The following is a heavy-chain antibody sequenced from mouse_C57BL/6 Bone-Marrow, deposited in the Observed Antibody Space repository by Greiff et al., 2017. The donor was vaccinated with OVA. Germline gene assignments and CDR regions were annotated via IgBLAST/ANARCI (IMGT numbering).Heavy chain of an antibody. J-gene: IGHJ2*01. Sequence: EVQLQQSGPELVKPGASVKISCKASGYSFTGYYMNWVKQSPEQSLEWIGEINPSTGGTTYNQKFKAKATLTVDKSSSTAYMQLKSLTSEDSAVYYCARWLRDFDYWGQGTTLTVSS. CDR2: INPSTGGT. D-gene: IGHD2-2*01. CDR3: ARWLRDFDY. CDR1: GYSFTGYY. V-gene: IGHV1-42*01.